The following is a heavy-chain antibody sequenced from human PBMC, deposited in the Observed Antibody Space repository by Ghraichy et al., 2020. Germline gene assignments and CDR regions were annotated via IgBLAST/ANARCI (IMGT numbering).Heavy chain of an antibody. V-gene: IGHV4-59*01. CDR3: ARGAAYYYDNGFYFDY. CDR1: GGSISSYY. Sequence: SETLSLTCTVSGGSISSYYWSWIRQPPGKGLEWIGYIYYSGSTNYNPSLKSRVTISVDTSKNQFSLKLSSVTAADTAVYYCARGAAYYYDNGFYFDYWGQGTLVTVSS. CDR2: IYYSGST. D-gene: IGHD3-22*01. J-gene: IGHJ4*02.